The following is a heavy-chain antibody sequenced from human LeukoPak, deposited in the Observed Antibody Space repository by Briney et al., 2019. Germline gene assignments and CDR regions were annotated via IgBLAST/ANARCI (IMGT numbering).Heavy chain of an antibody. J-gene: IGHJ6*03. D-gene: IGHD3-3*01. Sequence: PGGSLRLSCAASGFTFSSYSMNWVRQAPGKGLEWVSYISSSSSTIYYADSVKVRFTISRDNAKNSLYLQMNSLRAEDTAVYYCARDGTDLDYDFWSGYIPMDVWGKGTTVTVSS. CDR2: ISSSSSTI. CDR1: GFTFSSYS. CDR3: ARDGTDLDYDFWSGYIPMDV. V-gene: IGHV3-48*01.